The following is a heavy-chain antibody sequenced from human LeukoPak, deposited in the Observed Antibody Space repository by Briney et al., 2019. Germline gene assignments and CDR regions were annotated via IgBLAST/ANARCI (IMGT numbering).Heavy chain of an antibody. CDR3: ARFAAGGSYYYYMDV. V-gene: IGHV3-74*01. CDR2: INTDGSST. Sequence: GGSLRLSCAASGFTFSNYWMSWVRQAPGKGLVWVSRINTDGSSTSYADSVKGRFTISRDNAKNTLYLQMNSLRADDTAVYYCARFAAGGSYYYYMDVWGKGTTVTVSS. J-gene: IGHJ6*03. D-gene: IGHD6-25*01. CDR1: GFTFSNYW.